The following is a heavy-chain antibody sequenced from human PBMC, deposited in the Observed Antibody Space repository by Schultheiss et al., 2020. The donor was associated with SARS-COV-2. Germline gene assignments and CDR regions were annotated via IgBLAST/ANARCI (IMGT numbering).Heavy chain of an antibody. CDR2: ISYDGSNK. CDR3: ARNFDTSGYYSRDYYYYYGMDV. Sequence: GGSLRLSCAASGFTFSRYGMHWVRQAPGKGLEWVAVISYDGSNKYYADSVEGRFTMYRDNSKNTLYLQMNSLSAEDTAVYYCARNFDTSGYYSRDYYYYYGMDVWGQGTTVTVSS. J-gene: IGHJ6*02. CDR1: GFTFSRYG. D-gene: IGHD3-22*01. V-gene: IGHV3-30*03.